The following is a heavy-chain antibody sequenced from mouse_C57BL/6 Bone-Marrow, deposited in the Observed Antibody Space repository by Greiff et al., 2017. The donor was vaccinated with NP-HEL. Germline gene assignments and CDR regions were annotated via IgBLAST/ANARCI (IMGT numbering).Heavy chain of an antibody. CDR1: GYTFTSYW. D-gene: IGHD2-4*01. CDR2: IHPNSGST. V-gene: IGHV1-64*01. Sequence: QVQLQQPGAELVKPGASVKLSCKASGYTFTSYWMHWVKQRPGQGLEWIGMIHPNSGSTNYNEKFKSKATLTVDKSSSTAYMQISSLTSEDSAVYDCARFLYDYYWYFDVWGTGTTVTVSS. CDR3: ARFLYDYYWYFDV. J-gene: IGHJ1*03.